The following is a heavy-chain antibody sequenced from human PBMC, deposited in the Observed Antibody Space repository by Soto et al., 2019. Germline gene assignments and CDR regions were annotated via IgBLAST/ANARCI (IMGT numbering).Heavy chain of an antibody. J-gene: IGHJ4*02. Sequence: QVQLVQSGAEVKKPGSSVKVSCKASGGTFSSYAISWVRQAPGQGLEWMGGIIPIFGTANYAQKFQGRVTITADESTSTAYMELSRLRSEDTAVYYCARSPSDVLLWFGEFDYWGQGTLVTVSS. CDR1: GGTFSSYA. D-gene: IGHD3-10*01. V-gene: IGHV1-69*01. CDR3: ARSPSDVLLWFGEFDY. CDR2: IIPIFGTA.